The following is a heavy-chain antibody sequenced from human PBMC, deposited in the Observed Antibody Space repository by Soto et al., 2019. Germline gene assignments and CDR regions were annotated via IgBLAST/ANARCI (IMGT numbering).Heavy chain of an antibody. CDR2: INHSGST. Sequence: SETLTLTCAVSGGSFSSYYWRWIRQPPGKGLEWVGEINHSGSTNYNPSLKSRVTISVDTSKNQFSLKLSSVTAADTAVYYCARGVAAAGTGYYFEYWGQGTLVTVSS. CDR3: ARGVAAAGTGYYFEY. J-gene: IGHJ4*02. V-gene: IGHV4-34*01. D-gene: IGHD6-13*01. CDR1: GGSFSSYY.